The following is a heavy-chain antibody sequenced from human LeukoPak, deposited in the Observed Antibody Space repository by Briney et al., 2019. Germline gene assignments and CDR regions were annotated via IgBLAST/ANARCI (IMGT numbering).Heavy chain of an antibody. CDR1: GYTFTSYG. CDR2: ISAYNGNT. J-gene: IGHJ4*02. Sequence: ASVNVSCKASGYTFTSYGISWVRQAPGQGLEWMGWISAYNGNTNYAQKLQGRVTMTTDTSTSTAYMELRSLRSDDTAVYYCARVAVDFDLPPLGFPYYFDYWGQGTLVTVSS. CDR3: ARVAVDFDLPPLGFPYYFDY. D-gene: IGHD3-9*01. V-gene: IGHV1-18*01.